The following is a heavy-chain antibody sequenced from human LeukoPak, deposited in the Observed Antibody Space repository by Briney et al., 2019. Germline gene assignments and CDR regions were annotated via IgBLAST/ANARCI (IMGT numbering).Heavy chain of an antibody. CDR1: GGSITRSW. Sequence: PSETLSLTCTVSGGSITRSWWSWVRQPPGKGLEWIGESFHDGTTNYNPSLKSRVTISVDKSKNHFSLELSSVTAADTAVYYCAREVAAVRDAFDIWGQGTMVTVSS. J-gene: IGHJ3*02. V-gene: IGHV4-4*02. CDR2: SFHDGTT. CDR3: AREVAAVRDAFDI. D-gene: IGHD6-13*01.